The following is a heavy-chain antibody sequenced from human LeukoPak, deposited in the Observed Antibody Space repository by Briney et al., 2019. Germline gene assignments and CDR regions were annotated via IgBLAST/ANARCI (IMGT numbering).Heavy chain of an antibody. D-gene: IGHD3-3*02. CDR2: IYSGGST. CDR1: GFTVSSNF. J-gene: IGHJ4*02. Sequence: PGRSERLFCAASGFTVSSNFMSWVSQAPGKGLEWVSVIYSGGSTYYADSVKGRFTISRHNSKNTLYLQMNSLRAEDTAVYYCARLYGTFLEWSPYFDYWGQAAMASDSS. CDR3: ARLYGTFLEWSPYFDY. V-gene: IGHV3-53*04.